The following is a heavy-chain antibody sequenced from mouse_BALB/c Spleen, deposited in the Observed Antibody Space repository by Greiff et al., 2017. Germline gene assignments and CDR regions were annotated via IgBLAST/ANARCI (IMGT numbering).Heavy chain of an antibody. J-gene: IGHJ2*01. CDR3: ARAKGAHYFDY. V-gene: IGHV5-17*02. Sequence: EVQLVESGGGLVQPGGSRKLSCAASGFTFSSFGMHWVRQAPEKGLEWVAYISSGSSTIYYADTVKGRFTISRDNPKNTLFLQMTSLRSEDTAMYYCARAKGAHYFDYWGQGTTLTVSS. CDR2: ISSGSSTI. CDR1: GFTFSSFG.